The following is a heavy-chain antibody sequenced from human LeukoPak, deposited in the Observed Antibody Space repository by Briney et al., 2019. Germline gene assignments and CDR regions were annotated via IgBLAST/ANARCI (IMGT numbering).Heavy chain of an antibody. Sequence: PGGSLRLSCAASGFTFSSYAMHWVRQAPGKGLEWVGRIKSKTDGGTTDYAAPVKGRFTISRDDSKNTLYLQMNSLKTEDTAVYYCTTDPSVLAVGYWGQGTLVTVSS. J-gene: IGHJ4*02. CDR2: IKSKTDGGTT. CDR1: GFTFSSYA. D-gene: IGHD2-8*02. V-gene: IGHV3-15*01. CDR3: TTDPSVLAVGY.